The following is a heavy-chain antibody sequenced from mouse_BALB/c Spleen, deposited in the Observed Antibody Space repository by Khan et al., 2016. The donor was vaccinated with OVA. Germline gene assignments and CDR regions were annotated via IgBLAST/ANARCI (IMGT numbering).Heavy chain of an antibody. CDR3: ARTARIKY. D-gene: IGHD1-2*01. CDR2: ISYSGRT. J-gene: IGHJ2*01. CDR1: GYSITSGYG. Sequence: EVKLLESGPGLVKPSQSLSLTCTVIGYSITSGYGWNWIRQFPGNKLEWMGYISYSGRTHYNPSLKSRITITRDTSKNQFFLQLNSVTTKDTVTYYCARTARIKYWGQGTTLTVSS. V-gene: IGHV3-2*02.